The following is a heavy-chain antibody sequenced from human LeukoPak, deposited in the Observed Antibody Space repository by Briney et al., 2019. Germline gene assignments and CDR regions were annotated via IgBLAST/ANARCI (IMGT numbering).Heavy chain of an antibody. Sequence: SQTLSLTCTVSGGSISSGSYYWSWIRQPAGKGLEWIGRIYTSGSTNYNPSLKSRVAISVDTSKNQFSLKLSSVTAADTAVYYCARDVARRNGYYYGSGSYRLGYFDYWGQGTLVTVSS. CDR1: GGSISSGSYY. CDR3: ARDVARRNGYYYGSGSYRLGYFDY. J-gene: IGHJ4*02. D-gene: IGHD3-10*01. CDR2: IYTSGST. V-gene: IGHV4-61*02.